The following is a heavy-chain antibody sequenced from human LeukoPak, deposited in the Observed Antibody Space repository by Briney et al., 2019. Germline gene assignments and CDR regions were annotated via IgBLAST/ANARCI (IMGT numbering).Heavy chain of an antibody. CDR2: IYSGGST. Sequence: GGSLRLSCAASGFTVSSNYMSWVRQAPGKGLEWVSVIYSGGSTYYADSVKGRFTISRDNSKNTLYLQMNSLRAEDTAVYYCARDRPIVGAPLGMDVWGQGTTVTVSS. D-gene: IGHD1-26*01. CDR1: GFTVSSNY. CDR3: ARDRPIVGAPLGMDV. V-gene: IGHV3-53*01. J-gene: IGHJ6*02.